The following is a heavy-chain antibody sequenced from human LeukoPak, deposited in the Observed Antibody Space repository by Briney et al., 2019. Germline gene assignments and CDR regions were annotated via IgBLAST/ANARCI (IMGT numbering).Heavy chain of an antibody. CDR3: ARRISVYYFDY. J-gene: IGHJ4*02. Sequence: GESLKISCKGSGYSFTSYWIGWVRQMPGKGLEWMGIIYPGDSDTRYSPSYQGQVTISADKSISTAYLRWSSLKASDTAMYYCARRISVYYFDYWGQGTLVTVSS. CDR1: GYSFTSYW. CDR2: IYPGDSDT. D-gene: IGHD1-14*01. V-gene: IGHV5-51*01.